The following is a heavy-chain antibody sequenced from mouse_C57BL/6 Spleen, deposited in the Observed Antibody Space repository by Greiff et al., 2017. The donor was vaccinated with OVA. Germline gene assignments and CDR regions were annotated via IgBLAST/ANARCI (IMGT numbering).Heavy chain of an antibody. J-gene: IGHJ4*01. D-gene: IGHD1-1*02. CDR2: IDPSDSYT. Sequence: QVQLQQPGAELVMPGASVKLSCKASGYTFTSYWMPWVKQRPGQGLEWIGEIDPSDSYTNYNQKFKGKSTLTVDKSSSTAYMQLSSLTSEDSAVYYCARSMGRGYYAMDYWGQGTSVTVSS. CDR1: GYTFTSYW. CDR3: ARSMGRGYYAMDY. V-gene: IGHV1-69*01.